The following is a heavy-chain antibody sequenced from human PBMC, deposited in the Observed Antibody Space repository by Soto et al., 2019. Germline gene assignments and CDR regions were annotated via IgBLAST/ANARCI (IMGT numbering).Heavy chain of an antibody. CDR2: INPSGGST. Sequence: ASVKVSCKASGYTFTSYYMHWVRQAPGQGLEWMGIINPSGGSTSYAQKFQGRVTMTRDTSTSTVYMELSSLRSEDTAVYYCARDEYYYDSSGYLDAPVSCPDYWGQGPLVTVSS. CDR3: ARDEYYYDSSGYLDAPVSCPDY. CDR1: GYTFTSYY. V-gene: IGHV1-46*01. D-gene: IGHD3-22*01. J-gene: IGHJ4*02.